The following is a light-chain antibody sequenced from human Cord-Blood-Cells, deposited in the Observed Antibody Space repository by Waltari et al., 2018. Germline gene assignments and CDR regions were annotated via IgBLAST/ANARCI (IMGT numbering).Light chain of an antibody. CDR1: QSVSSN. V-gene: IGKV3-15*01. CDR3: QQYNNWPPWT. CDR2: GAS. J-gene: IGKJ1*01. Sequence: EIVMTQSPATLSVSPGERATLSCRASQSVSSNLAWYQQTPGQAPRLLIYGASTRATGIPARFSGSGSVTEFTLTTRSLQSEDFAVYNCQQYNNWPPWTFGQGTNVEIK.